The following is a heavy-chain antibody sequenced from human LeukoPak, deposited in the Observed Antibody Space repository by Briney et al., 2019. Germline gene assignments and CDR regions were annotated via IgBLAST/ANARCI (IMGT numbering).Heavy chain of an antibody. J-gene: IGHJ4*02. CDR2: ISAGGGSA. CDR3: AKSPTGTRYFADF. D-gene: IGHD1-1*01. Sequence: GGSLRLSCEASGFTFGNYALNWVRQAPGKGLEWVSPISAGGGSAYYADSVRGRFTVSRDPSKNTLYLQMNSLRVADAAVYYCAKSPTGTRYFADFWGQGTLVTVSS. CDR1: GFTFGNYA. V-gene: IGHV3-23*01.